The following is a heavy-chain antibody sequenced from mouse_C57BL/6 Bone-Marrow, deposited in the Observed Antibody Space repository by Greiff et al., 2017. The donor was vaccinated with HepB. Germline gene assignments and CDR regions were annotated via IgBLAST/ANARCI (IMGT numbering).Heavy chain of an antibody. CDR3: ARDPSYGRFAY. CDR2: ISSGGSYT. CDR1: GFTFSSYG. J-gene: IGHJ3*01. Sequence: EVQRVESGGDLVKPGGSLKLSCAASGFTFSSYGMSWVRQTPDKRLEWVATISSGGSYTYYPDSVKGLFTISKDNAKNTLYLQMSSLKSEDTAMYYCARDPSYGRFAYWGQGTLVTVSA. D-gene: IGHD2-1*01. V-gene: IGHV5-6*01.